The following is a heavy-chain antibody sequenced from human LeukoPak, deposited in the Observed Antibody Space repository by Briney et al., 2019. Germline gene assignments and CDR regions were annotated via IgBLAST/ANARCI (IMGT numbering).Heavy chain of an antibody. V-gene: IGHV1-2*02. CDR3: ARVMGIVGATDAFDI. CDR2: INPNSGGT. J-gene: IGHJ3*02. Sequence: ASVKVSCKASGYTFTGYYMHWVRQAPGQGLEWMGWINPNSGGTNYAQKFQGRVTMTRDTSISTAYMELSRLRSDDTAVYHCARVMGIVGATDAFDIWGQGTMVTVSS. D-gene: IGHD1-26*01. CDR1: GYTFTGYY.